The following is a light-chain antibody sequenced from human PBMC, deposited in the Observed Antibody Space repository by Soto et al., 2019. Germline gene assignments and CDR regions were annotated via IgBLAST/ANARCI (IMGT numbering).Light chain of an antibody. CDR2: DAS. V-gene: IGKV3-20*01. Sequence: IVLTHSPGTLSLSPGHRSTISGGSSQSVRNSLLAWYQQKPGQPPRLLIYDASTRATATPERFSGSGSGTDFTLTISRLEPEDFAVYYCHQYDSIVQTFGQGTKVDIK. J-gene: IGKJ1*01. CDR3: HQYDSIVQT. CDR1: QSVRNSL.